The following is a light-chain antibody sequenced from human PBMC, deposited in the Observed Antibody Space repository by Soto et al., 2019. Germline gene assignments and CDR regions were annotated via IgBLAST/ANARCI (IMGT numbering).Light chain of an antibody. CDR1: QGISSY. J-gene: IGKJ5*01. Sequence: DIPLTQSPSFLSTSVGDIVTITCRASQGISSYLAWYQQKPGKAPKIMIYAASTLQSGVPLRFSGSGSGTSCTLTISSLQPEDFATYYCQQLLSYPITLGQGTRLEIK. CDR3: QQLLSYPIT. V-gene: IGKV1-9*01. CDR2: AAS.